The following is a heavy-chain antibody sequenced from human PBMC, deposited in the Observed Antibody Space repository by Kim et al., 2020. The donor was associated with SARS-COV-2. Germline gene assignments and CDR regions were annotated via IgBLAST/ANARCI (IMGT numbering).Heavy chain of an antibody. V-gene: IGHV3-30*04. CDR1: GFTFSSYA. CDR3: ARDRGMEDIVVVVAARRHWNGMGV. D-gene: IGHD2-15*01. Sequence: GRSLRLSCAASGFTFSSYAMHWVRQAPGKGLEWVAVISYDGSNKYYADSVKGRFTISRDNSKNTLYLQMNSLRAEDTAVYYCARDRGMEDIVVVVAARRHWNGMGVWGRGTTVTVSS. CDR2: ISYDGSNK. J-gene: IGHJ6*02.